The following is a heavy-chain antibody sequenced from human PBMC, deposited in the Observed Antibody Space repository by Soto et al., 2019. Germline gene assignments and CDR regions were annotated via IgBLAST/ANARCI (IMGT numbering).Heavy chain of an antibody. D-gene: IGHD3-22*01. Sequence: SVKVSCKASGGTFSSYAISWVRQAPGQGLEWTGGIIPIFGTANYAQKFQGRVTITADESTSTAYMELSSLRSEDTAVYYCASGSYYYYDSSGPGHYYYYYGMDVWGQGTTVTVSS. CDR1: GGTFSSYA. CDR2: IIPIFGTA. CDR3: ASGSYYYYDSSGPGHYYYYYGMDV. J-gene: IGHJ6*02. V-gene: IGHV1-69*13.